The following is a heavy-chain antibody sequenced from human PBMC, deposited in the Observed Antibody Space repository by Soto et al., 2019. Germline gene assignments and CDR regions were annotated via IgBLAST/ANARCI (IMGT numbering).Heavy chain of an antibody. D-gene: IGHD3-16*01. CDR3: ARDLIELAYDYIWGWELFDY. J-gene: IGHJ4*02. Sequence: VASVKVSCKASGYTFTSYDINWARQATGQGLEWVGWMNPNSGNTGYAQKIQGRVTLTRNTSISTAYMELSSLRSEDTAVYYCARDLIELAYDYIWGWELFDYWGQGTLVTVSS. CDR2: MNPNSGNT. V-gene: IGHV1-8*01. CDR1: GYTFTSYD.